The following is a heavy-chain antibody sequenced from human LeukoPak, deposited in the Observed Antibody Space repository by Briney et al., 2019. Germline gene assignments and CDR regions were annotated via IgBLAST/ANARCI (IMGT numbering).Heavy chain of an antibody. D-gene: IGHD6-13*01. CDR1: GYTFTSYG. J-gene: IGHJ4*02. CDR2: ISAYNGNT. CDR3: ARDIDSSSWYGLADY. Sequence: ASVKVSCKASGYTFTSYGISWVRRAPGQGLEWMGWISAYNGNTNYAQKFQGRVTMTRDTSISTAYMELSRLRSDDTAVYYCARDIDSSSWYGLADYWGQGTLVTVSS. V-gene: IGHV1-18*01.